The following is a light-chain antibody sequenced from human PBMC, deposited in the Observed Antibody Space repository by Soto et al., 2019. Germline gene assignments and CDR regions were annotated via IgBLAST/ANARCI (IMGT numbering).Light chain of an antibody. Sequence: EIVLTQSPGTLSLSPGERATLSCRASQSVTSNYLAWYQQKPGQAPRLLIYGASTRATGIPDRFSGSGSGTDFTLTISRLEREDFAVYYCQQSGSSPYTFGQGTNLEIK. J-gene: IGKJ2*01. CDR1: QSVTSNY. CDR3: QQSGSSPYT. V-gene: IGKV3-20*01. CDR2: GAS.